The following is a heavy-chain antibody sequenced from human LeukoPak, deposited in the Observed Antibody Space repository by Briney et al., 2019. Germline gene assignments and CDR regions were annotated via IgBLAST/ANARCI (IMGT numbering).Heavy chain of an antibody. CDR2: ISIYNGNT. D-gene: IGHD3-22*01. V-gene: IGHV1-18*01. CDR3: ARNPYDSSDYYVA. CDR1: VYTFTSYA. J-gene: IGHJ5*02. Sequence: GASVKVSCKASVYTFTSYAMNWVRQAPGQGLEWMGWISIYNGNTNYAQKLQGRVTMTTDTSTSTAYMELRSLRSDDTAVYYCARNPYDSSDYYVAWGQGTLVTVSS.